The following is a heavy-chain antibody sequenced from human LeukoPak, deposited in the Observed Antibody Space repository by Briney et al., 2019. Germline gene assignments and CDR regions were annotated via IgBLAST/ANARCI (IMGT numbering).Heavy chain of an antibody. Sequence: GGSLRLSCAASGFTFDDYTMHWVRQAPGKGLEWVSLISWDGGSTYYADSVKGRFTISRDNSKNSLYLQMNSLRTEDTALYYCAKDLSGYYYGSGSKYDLGLDYWGQGTLVTVSS. CDR3: AKDLSGYYYGSGSKYDLGLDY. D-gene: IGHD3-10*01. CDR1: GFTFDDYT. J-gene: IGHJ4*02. CDR2: ISWDGGST. V-gene: IGHV3-43*01.